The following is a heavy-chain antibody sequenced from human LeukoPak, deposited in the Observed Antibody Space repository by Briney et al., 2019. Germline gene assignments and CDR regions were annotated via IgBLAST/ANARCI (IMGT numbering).Heavy chain of an antibody. CDR1: GFTFSSYA. V-gene: IGHV3-23*01. Sequence: GGSLSLSCEASGFTFSSYALSWVRQAPGKGLEWVSAISGSGGSTYYADSVKGRFTISRDNSKNTLYLQMNSLRAEDTAVYYCAKDVLEWLLYYFDYWGQGTLVTVSS. CDR2: ISGSGGST. J-gene: IGHJ4*02. D-gene: IGHD3-3*01. CDR3: AKDVLEWLLYYFDY.